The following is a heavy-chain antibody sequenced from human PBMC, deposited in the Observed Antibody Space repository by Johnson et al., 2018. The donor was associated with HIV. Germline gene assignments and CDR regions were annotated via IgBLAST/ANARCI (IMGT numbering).Heavy chain of an antibody. CDR3: AKIGQWRERLDAFDV. Sequence: QMLLVESGGGVVQPGGSLRLSCAASGFTFSSYGMHWVRQAPGKGLEWVAFIRYDGTNKYYADSMKGRFTISRDNSKNTLYLQMSSLRPEDTAVYYCAKIGQWRERLDAFDVWGLGTMVTVSS. CDR2: IRYDGTNK. V-gene: IGHV3-30*02. J-gene: IGHJ3*01. D-gene: IGHD6-19*01. CDR1: GFTFSSYG.